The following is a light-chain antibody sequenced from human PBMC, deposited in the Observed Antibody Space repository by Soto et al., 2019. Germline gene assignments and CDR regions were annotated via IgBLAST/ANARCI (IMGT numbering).Light chain of an antibody. CDR2: NTS. J-gene: IGKJ3*01. V-gene: IGKV3-20*01. CDR1: QSINSKS. Sequence: EIVLTQSPGTLSLSPGEGATVSCRVSQSINSKSLVWYQRKFGQAPRLLIYNTSSRATGIPDRFSGSGSGTDFTLSIIRLEHADFAVYYCQHYGGSFTFGPGTKVDFK. CDR3: QHYGGSFT.